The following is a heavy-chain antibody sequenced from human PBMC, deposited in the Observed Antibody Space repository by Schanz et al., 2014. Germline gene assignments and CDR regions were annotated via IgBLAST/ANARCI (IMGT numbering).Heavy chain of an antibody. J-gene: IGHJ4*02. CDR3: AGDWASGRYYSDY. CDR1: GFTFSSYA. V-gene: IGHV3-66*02. D-gene: IGHD1-26*01. Sequence: EVQLVESGGGLVKPGGSLRLSCAASGFTFSSYAMSWVRQAPGKGLEWVSVLYNNGAAYYAESVKGRFAISRDNSKDTLYLQMNSLRTEDTAVYYCAGDWASGRYYSDYWGQGTLVTVSS. CDR2: LYNNGAA.